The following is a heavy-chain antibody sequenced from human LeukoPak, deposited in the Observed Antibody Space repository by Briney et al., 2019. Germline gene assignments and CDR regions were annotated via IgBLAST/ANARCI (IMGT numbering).Heavy chain of an antibody. J-gene: IGHJ4*02. Sequence: PSETLSLTCTVSGGSISSSSYYWGWIRQPPGKGLEWIGSIYYSGSTYYNPSLKSRVTISVDTSKNQFSLKLSSVTAADMAVYYCARQPRDYDSSGYYFDYWGQGTLVTVSS. D-gene: IGHD3-22*01. CDR3: ARQPRDYDSSGYYFDY. CDR2: IYYSGST. CDR1: GGSISSSSYY. V-gene: IGHV4-39*01.